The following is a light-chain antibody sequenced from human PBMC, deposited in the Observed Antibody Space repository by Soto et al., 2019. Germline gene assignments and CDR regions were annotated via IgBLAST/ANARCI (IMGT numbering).Light chain of an antibody. CDR2: EGN. J-gene: IGLJ3*02. V-gene: IGLV2-23*03. CDR3: CSYVDTSAFVR. CDR1: GSAVGTYNL. Sequence: QSALTQPASISGSPGQSITISCTGTGSAVGTYNLVSWYQQHPGKAPNLIIYEGNKRPSGVSRRFSGSKSANTASLTISGLQDEDEAEYYCCSYVDTSAFVRFGGGTKLTVL.